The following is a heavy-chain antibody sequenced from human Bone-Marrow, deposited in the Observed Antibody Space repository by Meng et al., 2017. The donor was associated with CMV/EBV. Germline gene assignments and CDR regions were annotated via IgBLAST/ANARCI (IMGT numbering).Heavy chain of an antibody. J-gene: IGHJ4*02. Sequence: GESLKISCAASGFSFSNYAMHWVRQAPGKGLEWVAIISFDGNNKEYAASVRGRFTISRDISKHSLYLQMNSLRPEDTAVYDCARAPPTMITDYFDYWGQGTVVTVSS. D-gene: IGHD3-16*01. V-gene: IGHV3-30-3*01. CDR3: ARAPPTMITDYFDY. CDR1: GFSFSNYA. CDR2: ISFDGNNK.